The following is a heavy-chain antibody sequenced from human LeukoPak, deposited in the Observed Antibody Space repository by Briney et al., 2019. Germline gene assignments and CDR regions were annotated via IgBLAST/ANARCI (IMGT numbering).Heavy chain of an antibody. CDR1: GGSVSSGSYY. Sequence: SETLSLTCTVSGGSVSSGSYYWSWIRQPPGKGLEWIGYIYYSGSTNYNPSLKSRVTISVDTSKNQFSLKLSSVTAADTAVYYCARVRGSYKDDAFDIWGQGTMVTVSS. J-gene: IGHJ3*02. CDR2: IYYSGST. D-gene: IGHD2-15*01. CDR3: ARVRGSYKDDAFDI. V-gene: IGHV4-61*01.